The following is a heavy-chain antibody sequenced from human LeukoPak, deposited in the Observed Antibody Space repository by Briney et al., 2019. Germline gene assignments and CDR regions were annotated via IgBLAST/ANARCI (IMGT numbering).Heavy chain of an antibody. D-gene: IGHD2-8*01. J-gene: IGHJ3*01. CDR3: TKDVSNFIGASDA. Sequence: PGGSLRLSCAASGFAFSGDAITWVRQTPGKGLEWVSTIDISGDRRNYADSVKGRFTISRDNSRNTLYLQVNSLRVEDTAIYYCTKDVSNFIGASDAWGQGTMVTVSS. V-gene: IGHV3-23*01. CDR1: GFAFSGDA. CDR2: IDISGDRR.